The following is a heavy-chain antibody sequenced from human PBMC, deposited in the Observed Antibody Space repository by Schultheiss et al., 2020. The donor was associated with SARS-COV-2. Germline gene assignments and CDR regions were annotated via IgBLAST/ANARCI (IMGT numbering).Heavy chain of an antibody. J-gene: IGHJ6*02. CDR2: ISSSGSTI. V-gene: IGHV3-21*04. CDR1: GFTFSSYG. CDR3: AREEYYYYGMDV. Sequence: GESLKISCAASGFTFSSYGMNWVRQAPGKGLEWVSSISSSGSTIYYADSVKGRFTISRDNAKNSLYLQMNSLRAEDTAVYYCAREEYYYYGMDVWGQGTTVTVSS.